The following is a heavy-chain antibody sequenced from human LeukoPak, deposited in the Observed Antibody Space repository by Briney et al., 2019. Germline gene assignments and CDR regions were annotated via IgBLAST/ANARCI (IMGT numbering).Heavy chain of an antibody. CDR1: GFTFSSYA. D-gene: IGHD6-6*01. J-gene: IGHJ4*02. V-gene: IGHV3-23*01. Sequence: GGSLRLSCAASGFTFSSYAMSWVRQAPGKGLEWVSAISGSGGSTYYADSVKGRFTISRDNSKNTLYLQMNSLRAEDTAVYYCAKGIAARTSGDYFDYWGQGTLVTVCS. CDR2: ISGSGGST. CDR3: AKGIAARTSGDYFDY.